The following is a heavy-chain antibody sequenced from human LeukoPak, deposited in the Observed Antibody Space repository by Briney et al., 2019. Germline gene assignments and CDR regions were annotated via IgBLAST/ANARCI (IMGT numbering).Heavy chain of an antibody. CDR1: GYTFTSYY. CDR3: AREGAFSSSPGIDY. V-gene: IGHV1-2*02. CDR2: INTNSGGT. J-gene: IGHJ4*02. D-gene: IGHD6-6*01. Sequence: ASVKVSCKASGYTFTSYYIHWVRQPPAQGLEWMGWINTNSGGTNYAKKFQGRLTITWDTSFSTAYMELSRLRSDATAVYYCAREGAFSSSPGIDYWGQGTLVTVSS.